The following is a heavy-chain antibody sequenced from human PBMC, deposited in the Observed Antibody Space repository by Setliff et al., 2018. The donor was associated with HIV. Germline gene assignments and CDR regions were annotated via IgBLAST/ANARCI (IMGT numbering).Heavy chain of an antibody. J-gene: IGHJ6*03. CDR1: GGSFSGYY. D-gene: IGHD3-3*01. Sequence: SETLSLTCAVYGGSFSGYYWSWIRQSPGKGLEWIGEINHSGSTKYNPSLKSRVTISVDTSKNQFSLKLSSVTAADTAVYYCARGTAYYNFWSGYSQDYYYYMDGWGKGTTVTVSS. V-gene: IGHV4-34*01. CDR2: INHSGST. CDR3: ARGTAYYNFWSGYSQDYYYYMDG.